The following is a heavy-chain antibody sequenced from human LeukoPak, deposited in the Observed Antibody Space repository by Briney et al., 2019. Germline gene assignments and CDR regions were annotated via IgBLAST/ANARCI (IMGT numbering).Heavy chain of an antibody. D-gene: IGHD7-27*01. CDR2: LYSGGST. Sequence: GGSLRLSCAASGFIVSINNMSWVRQAPGKGLEWVSVLYSGGSTYYADSVKGRFTISRDNSKNTLYLQMNSLRAEDTAMYYCARGLGIGAFDIWGQGTMVTVYS. CDR1: GFIVSINN. CDR3: ARGLGIGAFDI. V-gene: IGHV3-53*01. J-gene: IGHJ3*02.